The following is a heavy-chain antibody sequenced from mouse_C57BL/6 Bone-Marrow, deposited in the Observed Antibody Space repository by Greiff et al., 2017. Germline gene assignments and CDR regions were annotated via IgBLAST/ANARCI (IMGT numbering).Heavy chain of an antibody. D-gene: IGHD1-1*01. V-gene: IGHV1-59*01. CDR1: GYTFTSYW. CDR3: ARYTTTVVSYWYLDV. Sequence: QVQLQQPGAELVRPGTSVKLSCKASGYTFTSYWMHWVKQRPGQGLEWIGVIDPSDSYTNYTQKFKGKATLTVDTSSSTAYMQLSSLTSEDSAVYYCARYTTTVVSYWYLDVWGTGTTVTVSS. J-gene: IGHJ1*03. CDR2: IDPSDSYT.